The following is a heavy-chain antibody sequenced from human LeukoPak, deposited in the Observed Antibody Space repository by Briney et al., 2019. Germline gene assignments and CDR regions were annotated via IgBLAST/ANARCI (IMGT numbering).Heavy chain of an antibody. V-gene: IGHV3-74*01. D-gene: IGHD2-2*01. CDR3: ARGPQRGAAANYYGMDV. J-gene: IGHJ6*02. CDR1: GFTLSSYW. Sequence: GGSLRLSCAVSGFTLSSYWMHWVRQAPGKGLVWVSRINSDGSSTSYADSVKGRFTISRDNAKSTLYLQMNSLRAEDTAVYYCARGPQRGAAANYYGMDVWGQGTTVTVPS. CDR2: INSDGSST.